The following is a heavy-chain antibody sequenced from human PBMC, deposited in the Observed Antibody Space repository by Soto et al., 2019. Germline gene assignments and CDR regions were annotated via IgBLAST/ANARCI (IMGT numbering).Heavy chain of an antibody. CDR3: ARSQDSSGYWNNCFDP. J-gene: IGHJ5*02. V-gene: IGHV1-69*01. CDR1: GGTFSTYA. Sequence: QVQLVQSGAEVKMPGSSVKVSCKASGGTFSTYAMTWVRQAPGQGLEWMGGIIPMFGTANYPQKFQGRVTITADESTSTAYMDLSSLRSEHTAVNYCARSQDSSGYWNNCFDPWGQGTLVTVSS. D-gene: IGHD3-22*01. CDR2: IIPMFGTA.